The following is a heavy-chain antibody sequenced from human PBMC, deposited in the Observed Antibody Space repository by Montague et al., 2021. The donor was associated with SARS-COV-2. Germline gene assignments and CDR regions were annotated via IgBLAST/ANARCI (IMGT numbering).Heavy chain of an antibody. CDR2: INHSGST. J-gene: IGHJ6*02. CDR3: ARGRTVTTFYYYYGMDV. V-gene: IGHV4-34*01. CDR1: GGSFSGYY. Sequence: SQTLSLTCAVYGGSFSGYYWSWIRQPPGKGLEWIGEINHSGSTNYNPSLKSRVTISVDTSKNQCSLKLSSVTAADTAVYYCARGRTVTTFYYYYGMDVWGQGTTVTVSS. D-gene: IGHD4-17*01.